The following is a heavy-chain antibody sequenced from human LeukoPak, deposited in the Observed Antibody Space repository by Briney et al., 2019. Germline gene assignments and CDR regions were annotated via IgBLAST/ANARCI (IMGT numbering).Heavy chain of an antibody. CDR1: GFTFSDYY. D-gene: IGHD4-23*01. J-gene: IGHJ4*02. CDR3: ARSVEYYFDY. Sequence: GGSLRLSCAASGFTFSDYYMSWIRQAPGKGLEWVLYIGSSSTNANYADSVKGRFTISRDNAKNSLYLQMNSLRAEDTAVYYCARSVEYYFDYWGQGTLVTVSS. CDR2: IGSSSTNA. V-gene: IGHV3-11*03.